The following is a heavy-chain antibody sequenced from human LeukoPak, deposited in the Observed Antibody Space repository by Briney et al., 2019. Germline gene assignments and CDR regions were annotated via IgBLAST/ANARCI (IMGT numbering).Heavy chain of an antibody. V-gene: IGHV3-23*01. J-gene: IGHJ4*02. Sequence: GGSLRLSCAASGFTFSSYAMSWVRQAPGKGLEWVSAISGSGGSTYYADSVKGRFTISRDNSKNTLYLQMNSLRAEDTAVYFCAKVLYSSGWRYYFDYWGQGTLVTVSS. CDR1: GFTFSSYA. CDR2: ISGSGGST. D-gene: IGHD6-19*01. CDR3: AKVLYSSGWRYYFDY.